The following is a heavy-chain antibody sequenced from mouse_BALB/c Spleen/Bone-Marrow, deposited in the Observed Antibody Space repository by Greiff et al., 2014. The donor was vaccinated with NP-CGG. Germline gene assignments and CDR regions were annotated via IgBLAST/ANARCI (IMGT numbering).Heavy chain of an antibody. J-gene: IGHJ3*01. CDR1: GFTFSSYG. CDR3: ARQRGGGYYGFFAY. Sequence: VQLKESGGALVKPGGSPKLSCAASGFTFSSYGMSWVRQTPDKRLEWVATISSGDGYTYYPDSVKGRFTISRDNAKNTLYLQMSSLTSEDSAMYYCARQRGGGYYGFFAYWGQGTLVTVSA. D-gene: IGHD1-1*01. V-gene: IGHV5-6*01. CDR2: ISSGDGYT.